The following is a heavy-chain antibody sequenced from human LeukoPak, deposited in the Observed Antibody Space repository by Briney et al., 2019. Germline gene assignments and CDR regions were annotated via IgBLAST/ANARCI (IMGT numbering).Heavy chain of an antibody. D-gene: IGHD3-22*01. V-gene: IGHV3-30*18. CDR2: LSYDGSNT. Sequence: PGGSLRLSCAASGFTFSTYGMHWVRQAPGKGLEWVAVLSYDGSNTYYADSVKGRFTISRDKSKNTLYLQMNSLRAEDTAVYYCAKEGYDSSGSFDYWGQGTLVTASS. CDR1: GFTFSTYG. J-gene: IGHJ4*02. CDR3: AKEGYDSSGSFDY.